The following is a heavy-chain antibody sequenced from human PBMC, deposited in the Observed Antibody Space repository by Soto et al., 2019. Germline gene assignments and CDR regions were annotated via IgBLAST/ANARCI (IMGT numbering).Heavy chain of an antibody. V-gene: IGHV3-21*01. CDR2: ISSSSSYI. CDR1: GFTFSSYS. Sequence: EVQLVESGGGLVKPGGSLRLSCAASGFTFSSYSMNWVRQAPGKGLEWVSSISSSSSYIYYADSVTGRFTISRDNAKNSLNLQMNSLRAEETAVYYCARERRCSGGSCYFGYYYYYMDVWGKGTTVTVAS. D-gene: IGHD2-15*01. J-gene: IGHJ6*03. CDR3: ARERRCSGGSCYFGYYYYYMDV.